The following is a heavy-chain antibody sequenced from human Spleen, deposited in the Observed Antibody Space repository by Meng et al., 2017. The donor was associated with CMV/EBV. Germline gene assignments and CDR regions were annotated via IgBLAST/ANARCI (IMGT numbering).Heavy chain of an antibody. V-gene: IGHV1-2*02. J-gene: IGHJ6*02. D-gene: IGHD2-2*01. CDR1: GYTFSGYY. CDR2: INQNSGAT. Sequence: ASVKVSCKASGYTFSGYYILWVRQAPGQGLEWMGWINQNSGATNYAQRFQGRVTMTWDTSTSTAHMELSRLNSDDTAVYYCARAYCSSNICPDYISYYYSMDVWGQGTTVTVSS. CDR3: ARAYCSSNICPDYISYYYSMDV.